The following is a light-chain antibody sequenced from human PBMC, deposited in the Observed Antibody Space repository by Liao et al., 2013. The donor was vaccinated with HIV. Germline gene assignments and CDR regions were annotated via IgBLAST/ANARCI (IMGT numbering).Light chain of an antibody. CDR2: KDI. Sequence: SYELTQPSSVSVSPGQTARITCSGDALPKQSVSWYQLKSGQAPVLVMYKDIERPSGIPERFSGSSSGTKVTLTISGVQADDEADYYCQSADSSATYIYVFGTGTKVTVL. V-gene: IGLV3-25*03. J-gene: IGLJ1*01. CDR1: ALPKQS. CDR3: QSADSSATYIYV.